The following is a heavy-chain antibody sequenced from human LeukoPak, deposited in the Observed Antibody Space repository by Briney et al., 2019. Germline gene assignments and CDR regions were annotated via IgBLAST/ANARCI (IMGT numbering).Heavy chain of an antibody. CDR3: ARDVSVVVLSSTPTQIDY. CDR1: GGTFSSYA. Sequence: ASVKVSCKASGGTFSSYAISWVRQAPGQGLEWMGGIIPIFGTANYAQKFQGRVTITADKSTSTAYMELSSLRSEDTAVYYCARDVSVVVLSSTPTQIDYWGQGTLVTVSS. CDR2: IIPIFGTA. V-gene: IGHV1-69*06. D-gene: IGHD3-22*01. J-gene: IGHJ4*02.